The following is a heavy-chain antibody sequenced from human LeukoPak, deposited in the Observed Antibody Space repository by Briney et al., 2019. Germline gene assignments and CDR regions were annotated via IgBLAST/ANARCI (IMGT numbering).Heavy chain of an antibody. CDR2: IDYDSSHI. Sequence: GGSLRLSCAASGFTFSTSAMNWARQVPGKGLEGVSSIDYDSSHIYYPASVRGRFTISRDNARNSVYLQMNSLRVEDTAVYYCARDPLRYLRVGHYDYWGQGTLVAVSS. J-gene: IGHJ4*02. CDR3: ARDPLRYLRVGHYDY. V-gene: IGHV3-21*01. CDR1: GFTFSTSA. D-gene: IGHD3-9*01.